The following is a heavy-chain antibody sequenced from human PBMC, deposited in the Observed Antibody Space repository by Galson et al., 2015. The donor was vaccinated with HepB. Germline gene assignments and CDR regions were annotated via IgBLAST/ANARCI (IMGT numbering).Heavy chain of an antibody. CDR3: ARGAGSSWYSSLDL. CDR1: GGTFSTYA. D-gene: IGHD6-13*01. Sequence: SVKVSCKASGGTFSTYAFSWVRQAPGQGLEWMGGIIPIFGTANYAQKFQGRVTITADESTSTAHMELGSLRSEDTAVYYCARGAGSSWYSSLDLWGQGTLVTVSS. V-gene: IGHV1-69*13. CDR2: IIPIFGTA. J-gene: IGHJ5*02.